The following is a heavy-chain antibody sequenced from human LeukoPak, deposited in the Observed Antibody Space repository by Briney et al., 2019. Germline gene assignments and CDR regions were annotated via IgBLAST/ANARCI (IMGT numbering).Heavy chain of an antibody. Sequence: GGSLRLSCAASGFTFSSYTINWVRQPPGKGLECVASINSGSNYIFYADSVKGRFTISRDNGKNSLSLQMNGLRAEDTAVYYCARDRGGRVVVTATYFDSWGQGTLVTVSS. CDR1: GFTFSSYT. CDR2: INSGSNYI. D-gene: IGHD2-21*02. V-gene: IGHV3-21*01. J-gene: IGHJ4*02. CDR3: ARDRGGRVVVTATYFDS.